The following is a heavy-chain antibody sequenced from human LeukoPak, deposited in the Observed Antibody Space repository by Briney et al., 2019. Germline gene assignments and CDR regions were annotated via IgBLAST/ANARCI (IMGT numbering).Heavy chain of an antibody. J-gene: IGHJ4*02. CDR2: IYHSGTT. V-gene: IGHV4-31*03. CDR3: ARAVDYRNYFDY. CDR1: GDSMTRGVYY. Sequence: SETLSLTCTVSGDSMTRGVYYWSWVRQHPGKGLEWIRFIYHSGTTFYNSSLEGRAAISVDTSQNQFSLKLTSVTAADTAVYYCARAVDYRNYFDYWGQGTLVTVPS. D-gene: IGHD4-11*01.